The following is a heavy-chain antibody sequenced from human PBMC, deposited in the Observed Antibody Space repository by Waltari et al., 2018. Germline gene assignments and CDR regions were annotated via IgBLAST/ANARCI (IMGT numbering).Heavy chain of an antibody. J-gene: IGHJ6*02. CDR2: ISPVCGTA. D-gene: IGHD3-3*01. Sequence: QVQLVQSGAEVKKAGSSVKVSCMASGVTFRSNPVSWVRQAPGQGLEWMGGISPVCGTAKYAQKFQGRVTITADRSTSTAYMEMTSLRSDDTAVYYCASCFSTSCLISYYFYMDVWGQGTTVTVSS. CDR1: GVTFRSNP. CDR3: ASCFSTSCLISYYFYMDV. V-gene: IGHV1-69*14.